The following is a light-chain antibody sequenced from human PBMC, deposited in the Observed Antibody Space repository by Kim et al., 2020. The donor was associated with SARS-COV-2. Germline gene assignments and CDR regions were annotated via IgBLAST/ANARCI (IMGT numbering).Light chain of an antibody. CDR2: LNSDGSH. J-gene: IGLJ2*01. V-gene: IGLV4-69*01. CDR1: SGHSSYA. Sequence: ASVKRTCTRGSGHSSYAIAWHQQQPEKGPRYLMKLNSDGSHSKGDGIPDRFSGSSSGAERYLTISSLQSEDEADYYCQTWGTGIVVFGGGTQLTVL. CDR3: QTWGTGIVV.